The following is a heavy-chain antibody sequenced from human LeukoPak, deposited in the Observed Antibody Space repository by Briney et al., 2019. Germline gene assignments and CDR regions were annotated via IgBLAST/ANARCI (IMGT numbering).Heavy chain of an antibody. CDR3: ARGGSYCSSTSCLERYFDY. Sequence: SETLSLTCTVSGGSISSGGYYWSWIRQHPGKGLEWIGYIYYSGSTHYNPSLKSRVTISVDTSKNQFSLKLSSVTAADTAVYYCARGGSYCSSTSCLERYFDYWGQGTLVTVSS. D-gene: IGHD2-2*01. CDR2: IYYSGST. J-gene: IGHJ4*02. V-gene: IGHV4-31*03. CDR1: GGSISSGGYY.